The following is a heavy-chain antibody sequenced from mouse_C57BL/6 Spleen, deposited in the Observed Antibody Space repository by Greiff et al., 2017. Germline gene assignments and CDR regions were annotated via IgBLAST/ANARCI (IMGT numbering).Heavy chain of an antibody. J-gene: IGHJ1*03. CDR2: FHPYNDDT. CDR3: ARSPYDYEGWYVDV. Sequence: QVQLKQSGAELVKPGASVKMSCKASGYTFTTYPIEWMKQNHGKSLEWIGNFHPYNDDTKYNEKFKGKATLTVEKSSSTVYLELSRLTSDDAAVYYCARSPYDYEGWYVDVWGTGTTVTVSS. V-gene: IGHV1-47*01. CDR1: GYTFTTYP. D-gene: IGHD2-4*01.